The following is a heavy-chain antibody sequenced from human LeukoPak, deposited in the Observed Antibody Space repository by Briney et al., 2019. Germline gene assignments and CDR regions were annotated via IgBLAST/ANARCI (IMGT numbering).Heavy chain of an antibody. J-gene: IGHJ4*02. V-gene: IGHV1-2*02. CDR3: ARGSNDILTGYSQPSLDY. CDR1: GFTFTSSA. Sequence: ASVKVSCKASGFTFTSSAMQWVRQAPGQGLEWMGWINPNSGGTNYAQKFQGRVTMTRDTSISTAYMELSRLRSDDTAVYYCARGSNDILTGYSQPSLDYWGQGTLVTVSS. D-gene: IGHD3-9*01. CDR2: INPNSGGT.